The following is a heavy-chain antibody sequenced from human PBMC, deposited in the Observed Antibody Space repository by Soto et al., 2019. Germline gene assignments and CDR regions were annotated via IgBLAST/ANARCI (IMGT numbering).Heavy chain of an antibody. CDR3: AKDIVRRDYDFWSGSEA. V-gene: IGHV3-9*01. CDR1: GFTFDDYA. J-gene: IGHJ5*02. CDR2: ISWNSGSI. Sequence: GGSLRLSCAASGFTFDDYAMHWVRQAPGKGLEWVSGISWNSGSIGYADSVKGRFTISRDNAKNSLYLQMNSLRAEDTALYYCAKDIVRRDYDFWSGSEAWGQGTLVTVSS. D-gene: IGHD3-3*01.